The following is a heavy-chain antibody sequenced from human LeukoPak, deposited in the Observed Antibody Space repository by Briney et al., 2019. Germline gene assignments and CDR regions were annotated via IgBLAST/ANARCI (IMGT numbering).Heavy chain of an antibody. CDR2: INNDGSNT. CDR3: ATDRGWRTSGYYLYYFEY. Sequence: PGGSLRLSCAASGFIFSDHWMHWVRQVPGKGLVWVSRINNDGSNTVYADSVEGRFTTSRDNAKNILYLQMNSLRAEDTAVYYCATDRGWRTSGYYLYYFEYWGQGTLVTFSS. V-gene: IGHV3-74*01. J-gene: IGHJ4*02. CDR1: GFIFSDHW. D-gene: IGHD3-3*01.